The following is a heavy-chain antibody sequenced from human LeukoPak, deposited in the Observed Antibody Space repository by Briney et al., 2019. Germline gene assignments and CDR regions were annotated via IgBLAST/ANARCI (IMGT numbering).Heavy chain of an antibody. CDR1: GFPFSSYG. CDR2: ISYDGSNK. Sequence: PGGSLRLSCAASGFPFSSYGMHWVRQAPGKGLEWVTVISYDGSNKYYADSVKGRFTISRDNSKNTLYLQMNSLRPEDTAFYYCARDPQHWGQGTLVTVSS. J-gene: IGHJ1*01. V-gene: IGHV3-30*19. CDR3: ARDPQH.